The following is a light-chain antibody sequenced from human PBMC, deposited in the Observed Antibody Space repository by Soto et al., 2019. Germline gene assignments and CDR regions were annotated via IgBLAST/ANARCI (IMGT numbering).Light chain of an antibody. V-gene: IGKV3-15*01. CDR3: QQYNSYSPYT. J-gene: IGKJ2*01. CDR2: GAS. Sequence: EIVMTQSPATLSVSPGERATLSCRASQSVSSNLAWYQQKPGQAPRLLIYGASTRASGIPARFSGSGSGTEFTLTISSLQPDDFATYYCQQYNSYSPYTFGQGTKLEIK. CDR1: QSVSSN.